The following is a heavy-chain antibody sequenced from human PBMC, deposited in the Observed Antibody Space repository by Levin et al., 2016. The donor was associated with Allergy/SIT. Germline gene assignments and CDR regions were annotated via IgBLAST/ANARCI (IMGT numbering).Heavy chain of an antibody. Sequence: ASVKVSCKASGGTFSSYAISWVRQAPGQGLEWMGWINPNSGGTNYAQKFQGWVTMTRDTSISTAYMELSRLRSDDTAVYYCARMDGYCTNGVCFGNWFDPWGQGTLVTVSS. D-gene: IGHD2-8*01. CDR1: GGTFSSYA. V-gene: IGHV1-2*04. J-gene: IGHJ5*02. CDR2: INPNSGGT. CDR3: ARMDGYCTNGVCFGNWFDP.